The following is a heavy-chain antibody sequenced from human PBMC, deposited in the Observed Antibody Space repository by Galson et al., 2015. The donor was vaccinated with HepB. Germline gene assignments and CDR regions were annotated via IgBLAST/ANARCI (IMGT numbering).Heavy chain of an antibody. CDR1: GFAFDTHA. J-gene: IGHJ5*02. CDR2: ISGNGGST. V-gene: IGHV3-23*01. Sequence: SLRLSCAASGFAFDTHAMSWVRQAPGRGLEWVSGISGNGGSTFYAGSVKGRFTVSRDNSNNTLYLQMNSLRAEDEGIYFCAKGYGLFDAWGQGILVTVSS. CDR3: AKGYGLFDA. D-gene: IGHD5-18*01.